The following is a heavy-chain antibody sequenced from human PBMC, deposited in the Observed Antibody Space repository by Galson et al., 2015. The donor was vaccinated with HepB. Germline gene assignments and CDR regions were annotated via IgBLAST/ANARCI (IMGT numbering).Heavy chain of an antibody. V-gene: IGHV7-4-1*02. J-gene: IGHJ6*03. D-gene: IGHD3-3*01. CDR3: ARSPLRFLDWLPYYDYYYMDE. CDR1: GYTFTDYV. Sequence: SVKVSCKASGYTFTDYVVNWVRQAPGQGLEWMGWMNTNTGKPTYAPGFAGRFVFSLDTSVTTTYLQISSLETDDTAVYYCARSPLRFLDWLPYYDYYYMDEWGEGTPVTVSS. CDR2: MNTNTGKP.